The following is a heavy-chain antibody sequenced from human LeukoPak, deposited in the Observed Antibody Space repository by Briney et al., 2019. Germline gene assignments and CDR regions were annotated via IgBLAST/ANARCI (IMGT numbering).Heavy chain of an antibody. D-gene: IGHD3-22*01. CDR2: INPNSGGT. CDR3: WNSYDSSNAVVAAFDV. CDR1: GYTFTAYY. V-gene: IGHV1-2*02. Sequence: ASVKVSCKASGYTFTAYYMHWVRQAPGQGLEWMGWINPNSGGTNYAQKFQGRVTMTRDTSISTAYMELSRLRSDDTAVYDCWNSYDSSNAVVAAFDVWSQATMVTVSS. J-gene: IGHJ3*01.